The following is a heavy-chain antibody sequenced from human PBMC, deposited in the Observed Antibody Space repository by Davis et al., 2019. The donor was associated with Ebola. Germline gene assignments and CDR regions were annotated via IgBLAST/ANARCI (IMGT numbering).Heavy chain of an antibody. V-gene: IGHV4-59*12. D-gene: IGHD3-22*01. Sequence: GSLRLSCTVSGGSISSYYWSWIRQPPGKGLEWIGYIYYSGSTNYNPSLKSRVTISVDTSKNQFSLKLSSVTAADTAVYYCARELKYYYDSSGYYVGYYFDYWGQGTLVTVSS. CDR3: ARELKYYYDSSGYYVGYYFDY. CDR1: GGSISSYY. CDR2: IYYSGST. J-gene: IGHJ4*02.